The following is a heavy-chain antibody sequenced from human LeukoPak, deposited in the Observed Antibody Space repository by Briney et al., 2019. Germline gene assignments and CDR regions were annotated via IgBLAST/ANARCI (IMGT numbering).Heavy chain of an antibody. CDR1: GGSISSSSYY. Sequence: SETLSLTCTVSGGSISSSSYYWGWIRQPPGKGLEWIGSIYHSGSTYYNPSLKSRVTISVDTSKNQFSLKLSSVTAADTAVYYCARTLTTVVTRGAFDIWGQGTMVTVSS. CDR2: IYHSGST. V-gene: IGHV4-39*07. CDR3: ARTLTTVVTRGAFDI. D-gene: IGHD4-23*01. J-gene: IGHJ3*02.